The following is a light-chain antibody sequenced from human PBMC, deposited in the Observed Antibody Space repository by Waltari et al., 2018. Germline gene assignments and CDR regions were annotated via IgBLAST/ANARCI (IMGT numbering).Light chain of an antibody. V-gene: IGKV1-5*01. Sequence: DIQMTQSPSTLSASIGGRVIVTCRASQSISTWLAWYQQKPGKAPKLLIFAASSLQTGVPSRFSGSGSGTEFTLTINSLQPDDFATYYCQHYNAYRTFGQGTKVEIK. CDR3: QHYNAYRT. CDR1: QSISTW. CDR2: AAS. J-gene: IGKJ1*01.